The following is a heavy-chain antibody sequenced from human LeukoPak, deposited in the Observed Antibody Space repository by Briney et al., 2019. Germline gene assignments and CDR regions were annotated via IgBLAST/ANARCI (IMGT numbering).Heavy chain of an antibody. D-gene: IGHD2-15*01. J-gene: IGHJ4*02. CDR2: ISSSSSYI. Sequence: GGSLRLSCTASGFTFSSYSMNWVRQAPGKGLEWVSSISSSSSYIYYADSVKGRFTISRDNAKNSLYLQMNSLRAEDTAVYYCASGRYCSGGSCYMDYWGQGTLVTVSS. V-gene: IGHV3-21*01. CDR1: GFTFSSYS. CDR3: ASGRYCSGGSCYMDY.